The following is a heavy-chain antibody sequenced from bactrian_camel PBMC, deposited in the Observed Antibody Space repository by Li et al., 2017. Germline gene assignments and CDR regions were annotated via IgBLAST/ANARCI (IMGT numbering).Heavy chain of an antibody. J-gene: IGHJ4*01. CDR3: AAKALFLCSVHDIAYNY. V-gene: IGHV3S53*01. CDR2: IDAGGST. Sequence: VQLVESGGGSVQAGGSLRLSCAADAETYRMNCIGWFRQAPGKEREFVASIDAGGSTRHAVSVDGRFTISKDNAKNTLYLQMNNLKPEDTAMYYCAAKALFLCSVHDIAYNYWGQGTQVTVS. CDR1: AETYRMNC. D-gene: IGHD1*01.